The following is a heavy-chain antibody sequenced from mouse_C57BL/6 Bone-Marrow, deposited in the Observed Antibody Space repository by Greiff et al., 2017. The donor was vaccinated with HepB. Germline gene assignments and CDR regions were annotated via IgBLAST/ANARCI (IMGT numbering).Heavy chain of an antibody. V-gene: IGHV5-4*01. D-gene: IGHD4-1*01. J-gene: IGHJ3*01. CDR1: GFTFSSYA. CDR3: ARDGEKSWDHAF. Sequence: EVQGVESGGGLVKPGGSLKLSCAASGFTFSSYAMSWVRQTPEKRLEWVATISDGGSYTYYPDNVKGRFTISRDNAKNNLYLQMSHLKSEDTAMYYCARDGEKSWDHAFGGQGTLVTVSA. CDR2: ISDGGSYT.